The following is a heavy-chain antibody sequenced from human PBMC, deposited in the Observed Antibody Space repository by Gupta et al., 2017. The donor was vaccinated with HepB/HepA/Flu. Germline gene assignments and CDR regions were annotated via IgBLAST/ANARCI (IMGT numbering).Heavy chain of an antibody. Sequence: EVQLVESGGGLVQPGGSLRLSCAASGFTFRSSWMHWVRQAPGKGLVWVSRIKNDGSTTTYADSVKGRFTISRDNAKNTLYLQMNSLRVEDTAVYYCARGGTSLDVWGKGTTVTVSS. CDR2: IKNDGSTT. V-gene: IGHV3-74*01. CDR3: ARGGTSLDV. J-gene: IGHJ6*04. D-gene: IGHD3-16*01. CDR1: GFTFRSSW.